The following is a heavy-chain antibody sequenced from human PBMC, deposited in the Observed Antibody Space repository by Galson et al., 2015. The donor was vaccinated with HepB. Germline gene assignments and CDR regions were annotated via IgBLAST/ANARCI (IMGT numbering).Heavy chain of an antibody. CDR3: ARDLAQTYYYDSSGYYSD. CDR1: GFTFSSYA. D-gene: IGHD3-22*01. CDR2: ISYDGSNK. V-gene: IGHV3-30-3*01. Sequence: SLRLSCAASGFTFSSYAMHWVRQAPGKGLEWVAVISYDGSNKYYADSVKGRFTISRDNSKNTLYLQMNSLRAEDTAVYYCARDLAQTYYYDSSGYYSDWGQGTLVTVSS. J-gene: IGHJ4*02.